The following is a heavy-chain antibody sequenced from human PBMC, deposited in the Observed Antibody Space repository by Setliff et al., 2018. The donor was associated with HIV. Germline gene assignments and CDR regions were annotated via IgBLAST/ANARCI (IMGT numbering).Heavy chain of an antibody. CDR2: IYYSGST. D-gene: IGHD1-1*01. J-gene: IGHJ4*02. CDR3: AQLEMVDDFDY. Sequence: NPSETLSLTCTVSGDSVSSRSYYWSWIRQPPGKGLEWIGYIYYSGSTNYNPSLKSRVTISVDTSKNHFSLKLRSVTAADTAVYYCAQLEMVDDFDYWGQGTLVTVSS. CDR1: GDSVSSRSYY. V-gene: IGHV4-61*03.